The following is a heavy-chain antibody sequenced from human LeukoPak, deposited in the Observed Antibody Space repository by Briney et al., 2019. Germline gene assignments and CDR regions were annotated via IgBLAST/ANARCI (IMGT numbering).Heavy chain of an antibody. CDR2: INTYNGNT. V-gene: IGHV1-18*01. CDR3: AREFRSGSYSEFDY. Sequence: GASVKVSCKASGYTFTSYGISWVRQAPGQGLEWMGWINTYNGNTNYAQKLQGRVTMTTDTSTSTAYMELRSLRSDDTAVYYCAREFRSGSYSEFDYWGQGTLVTVSS. D-gene: IGHD1-26*01. J-gene: IGHJ4*02. CDR1: GYTFTSYG.